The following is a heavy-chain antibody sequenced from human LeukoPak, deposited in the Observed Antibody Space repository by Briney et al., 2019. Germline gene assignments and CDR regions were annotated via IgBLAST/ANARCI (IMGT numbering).Heavy chain of an antibody. CDR2: FDPEDGET. Sequence: ASVKVSCKVSGYTLTELSMHWVRQAPGKGLEWMGGFDPEDGETIYAQKFQGRVTMTRDTSISTAYMELSRLRSDDTAVYYCASESPPGYGDWGSYYYGMDVWGQGTTVTVSS. D-gene: IGHD4-17*01. CDR1: GYTLTELS. V-gene: IGHV1-24*01. CDR3: ASESPPGYGDWGSYYYGMDV. J-gene: IGHJ6*02.